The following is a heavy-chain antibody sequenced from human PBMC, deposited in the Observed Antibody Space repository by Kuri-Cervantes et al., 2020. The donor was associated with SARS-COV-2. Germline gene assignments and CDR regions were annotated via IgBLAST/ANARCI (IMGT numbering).Heavy chain of an antibody. CDR1: GGSFSGYY. CDR2: INHSGST. V-gene: IGHV4-34*01. D-gene: IGHD3-3*01. J-gene: IGHJ6*03. CDR3: ARGTSEIFGVAIYYYYYYMDV. Sequence: SQTLSLTCAVYGGSFSGYYWSWIRQPPGKGLEWIGEINHSGSTNYNPSLKSRVTISVDTSKNQFSLKLSSVTAADTAVYYCARGTSEIFGVAIYYYYYYMDVWGKGTTVTVSS.